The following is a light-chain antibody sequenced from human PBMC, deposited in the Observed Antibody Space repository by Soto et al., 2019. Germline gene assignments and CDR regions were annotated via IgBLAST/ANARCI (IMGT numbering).Light chain of an antibody. CDR1: QRLVGN. J-gene: IGKJ4*01. Sequence: EIVMTQSPATLSVSPGERATLYCRASQRLVGNLAWYQQKPGQAPRLLVYDASTRATGIPARFSGSGSGTDFTLSISSLEPEDFAVYFCQQRSDWPLTFGGGTKV. V-gene: IGKV3-11*01. CDR3: QQRSDWPLT. CDR2: DAS.